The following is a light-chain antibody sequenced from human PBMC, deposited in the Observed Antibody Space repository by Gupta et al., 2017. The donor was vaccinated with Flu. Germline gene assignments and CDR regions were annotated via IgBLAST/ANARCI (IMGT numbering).Light chain of an antibody. CDR1: QDISNW. V-gene: IGKV1-12*01. J-gene: IGKJ2*01. Sequence: DIQLTQSPSSVSASVGDGVTITCRPSQDISNWLAWYQQKPGKAPKLLIFGGSSLQTGVPSRFSGSRSGTNFTLTISSLQPEDFATYCCQQSNSFPPTFGQGTRLEIK. CDR3: QQSNSFPPT. CDR2: GGS.